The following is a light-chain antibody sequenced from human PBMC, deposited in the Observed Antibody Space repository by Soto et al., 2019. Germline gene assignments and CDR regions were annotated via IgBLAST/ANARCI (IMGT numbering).Light chain of an antibody. V-gene: IGLV4-69*01. CDR3: QTWGTGIHV. J-gene: IGLJ7*01. CDR2: LNSDGSH. CDR1: SGHSRYA. Sequence: QLVLTQSPSASASLGASVKLTCTLSSGHSRYAIAWHQQQPEKGPRYLMKLNSDGSHSKGDGIPDRFSGSSSGAERYLTISSLPYEDEADYYCQTWGTGIHVFGGGTQLTVL.